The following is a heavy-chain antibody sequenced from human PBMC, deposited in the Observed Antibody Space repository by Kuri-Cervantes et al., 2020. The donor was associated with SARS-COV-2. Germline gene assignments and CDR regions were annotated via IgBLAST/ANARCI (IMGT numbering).Heavy chain of an antibody. V-gene: IGHV4-38-2*01. CDR1: GFSISSDYY. J-gene: IGHJ5*02. CDR3: APQGRYSSSPNWFDP. Sequence: SETLSLTCAVSGFSISSDYYWGWIRQPPGKGLEWIGSIYYSGSTYYNPSLKSRVTISVDTSKNQFSLKLSSVTAADTAVYYCAPQGRYSSSPNWFDPWGQGTLVTVSS. D-gene: IGHD6-13*01. CDR2: IYYSGST.